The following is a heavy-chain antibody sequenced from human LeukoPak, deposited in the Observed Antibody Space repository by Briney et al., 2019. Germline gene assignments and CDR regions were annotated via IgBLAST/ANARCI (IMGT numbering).Heavy chain of an antibody. CDR1: GFTVSSNY. D-gene: IGHD3-22*01. J-gene: IGHJ6*03. V-gene: IGHV3-53*01. CDR3: ATVGGGDSSGRHSYYYYYMDV. CDR2: IYSGGST. Sequence: GGSLRLSCAASGFTVSSNYMSWVRQAPGKGLEWVSVIYSGGSTYYTDSVKGRFTISRDNSKNTLYLQMNSLRAEDTAVYYCATVGGGDSSGRHSYYYYYMDVWGKGTTVTVSS.